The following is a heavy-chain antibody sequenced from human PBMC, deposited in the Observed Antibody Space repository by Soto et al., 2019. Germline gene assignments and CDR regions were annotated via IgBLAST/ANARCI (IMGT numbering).Heavy chain of an antibody. J-gene: IGHJ6*02. D-gene: IGHD1-7*01. CDR2: FDPEDGQT. Sequence: AASVKVSCKVSGYSLPELSIHWVRQAPEKGLEWMGSFDPEDGQTINKQKFQDRVTMTGDTSSDTGYMELSNLRSEDTAIYYCATSLELPLGVDIWGQGTTVTVSS. CDR1: GYSLPELS. V-gene: IGHV1-24*01. CDR3: ATSLELPLGVDI.